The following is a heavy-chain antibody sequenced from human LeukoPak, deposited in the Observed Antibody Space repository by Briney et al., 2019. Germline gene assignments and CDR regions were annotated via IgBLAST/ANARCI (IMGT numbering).Heavy chain of an antibody. V-gene: IGHV5-51*01. CDR2: IYPGDSDT. J-gene: IGHJ3*02. CDR1: GYSFTNFW. Sequence: GESLKISCKGSGYSFTNFWIGWVRQMPGKGLEWMGIIYPGDSDTRYSPSFQGQVTISADKSISTAYVQWSSLKVSDLAIYYCAISYRVGAGGSAFDIWGQGTMVTVSS. D-gene: IGHD1-26*01. CDR3: AISYRVGAGGSAFDI.